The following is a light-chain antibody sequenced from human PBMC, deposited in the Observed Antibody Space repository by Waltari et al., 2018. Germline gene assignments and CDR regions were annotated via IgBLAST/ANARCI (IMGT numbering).Light chain of an antibody. V-gene: IGLV1-51*02. CDR3: ATWDSSLSAWV. J-gene: IGLJ3*02. CDR2: EFN. Sequence: QSLLPPPPSGSAAPVAKAPTSCSGSGSTSSNYYGTWFQHASGTAPKLLIYEFNNRPSGLPNRCSGPQSGSAATLGITGLQTGDDAHYYCATWDSSLSAWVFGGGTKLTVL. CDR1: GSTSSNYY.